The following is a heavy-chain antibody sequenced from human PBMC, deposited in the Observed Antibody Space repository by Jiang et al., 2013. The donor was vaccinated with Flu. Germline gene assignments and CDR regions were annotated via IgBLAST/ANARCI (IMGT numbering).Heavy chain of an antibody. D-gene: IGHD6-19*01. CDR1: YS. V-gene: IGHV3-21*01. Sequence: YSMNWVGQAPGKGLEWVSSISSSSSYIYYADSVKGRFTISRDNAKNSLYLQMNSLRAEDTAVYYCARGRSSGLTLDYWGQGTLVTVSS. CDR2: ISSSSSYI. J-gene: IGHJ4*02. CDR3: ARGRSSGLTLDY.